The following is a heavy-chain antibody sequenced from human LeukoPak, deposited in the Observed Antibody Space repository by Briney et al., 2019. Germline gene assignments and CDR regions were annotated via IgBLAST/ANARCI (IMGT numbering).Heavy chain of an antibody. CDR1: GGSFSGYS. CDR3: ARVLESAFDI. CDR2: INHSGST. Sequence: TSETLSLTCAVYGGSFSGYSWSWFRLPPGKGLEWIGEINHSGSTNYNPSLSLKSRVTISVDTSKNQFSLKLSSVTAADTAVYYCARVLESAFDIWGQGTMVTVSS. V-gene: IGHV4-34*01. J-gene: IGHJ3*02.